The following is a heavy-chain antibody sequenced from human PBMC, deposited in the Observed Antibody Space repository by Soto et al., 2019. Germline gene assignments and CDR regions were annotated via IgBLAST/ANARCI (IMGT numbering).Heavy chain of an antibody. CDR1: GGSFSGHS. J-gene: IGHJ5*01. D-gene: IGHD3-22*01. Sequence: SETLSLTCAVYGGSFSGHSWTWIRQSPGKGLEWIGDINHSGRVNYSPSLKSRVTISLDTSKNQFSLTLSAVTAVDTAMYYCSTRAYDTNGYYRFDPWGQGTLVT. CDR2: INHSGRV. V-gene: IGHV4-34*01. CDR3: STRAYDTNGYYRFDP.